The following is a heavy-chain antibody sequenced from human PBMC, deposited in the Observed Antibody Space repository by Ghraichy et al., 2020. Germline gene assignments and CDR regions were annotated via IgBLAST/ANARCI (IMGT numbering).Heavy chain of an antibody. J-gene: IGHJ4*02. Sequence: GGSLRLSCSASGFTFSNYWMHWVRQAPGKGLVWVSRINSDATSANYTDSVKGRFTISRDDAKNTLYLQMNSLRADDTAVYYCAREEGFCSSPNCPLPYYLDLWGQGTLVTVSS. V-gene: IGHV3-74*01. D-gene: IGHD2-2*01. CDR1: GFTFSNYW. CDR2: INSDATSA. CDR3: AREEGFCSSPNCPLPYYLDL.